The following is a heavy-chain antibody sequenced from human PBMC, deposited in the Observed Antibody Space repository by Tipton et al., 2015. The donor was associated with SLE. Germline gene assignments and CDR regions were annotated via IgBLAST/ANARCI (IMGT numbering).Heavy chain of an antibody. V-gene: IGHV3-23*01. J-gene: IGHJ6*02. Sequence: SLRLSCAASGFTFSSYAMSWVRQAPGKGLEWVSAISGSGGSTYYADSVKGRFTISRDNAKNSLYLQMNSLRAEDTAVYYCARDRGVSYYYYGMDVWGQGTTVTVSS. CDR1: GFTFSSYA. CDR3: ARDRGVSYYYYGMDV. CDR2: ISGSGGST. D-gene: IGHD3-10*01.